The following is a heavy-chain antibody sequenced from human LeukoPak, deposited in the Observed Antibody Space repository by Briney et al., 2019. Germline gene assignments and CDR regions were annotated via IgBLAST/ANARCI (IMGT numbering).Heavy chain of an antibody. V-gene: IGHV3-64D*06. J-gene: IGHJ4*02. D-gene: IGHD3-22*01. CDR1: GFTFSSYA. CDR2: ISSNGGST. Sequence: GGSLRLSCSASGFTFSSYAMHWVRQAPGKGLEYVSAISSNGGSTYYADSVKGRFTISRDNSKNTLYLQMSSLRAEETAVYYCVKVRDYYDSSGYYDYWGQGTLVTVSS. CDR3: VKVRDYYDSSGYYDY.